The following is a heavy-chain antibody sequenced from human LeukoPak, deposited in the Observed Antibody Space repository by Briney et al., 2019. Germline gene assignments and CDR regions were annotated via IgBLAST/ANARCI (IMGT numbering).Heavy chain of an antibody. CDR2: LNSGGTIT. CDR1: GFTFSSYW. V-gene: IGHV3-74*01. Sequence: GGALRLSCSLSGFTFSSYWLHGVRQARGQGVLWLSSLNSGGTITHYVDAVKGGLTISRENARDTVYLQTTGLTGEDTAIYYCARGGTYSWDPLDVWGQGAMVTVSS. J-gene: IGHJ3*01. D-gene: IGHD2-15*01. CDR3: ARGGTYSWDPLDV.